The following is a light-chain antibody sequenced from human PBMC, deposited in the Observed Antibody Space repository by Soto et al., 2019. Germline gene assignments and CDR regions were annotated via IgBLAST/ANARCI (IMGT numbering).Light chain of an antibody. J-gene: IGLJ2*01. CDR2: LNSDGSH. CDR1: SGHNNYA. V-gene: IGLV4-69*01. CDR3: QTWGTAIHDVV. Sequence: VLTQSPSASASLGASVKLTCTLNSGHNNYAIAWHQQQPEKGPRYLMKLNSDGSHSKGDGIPDRFSGSSSGAERHLTISSLQSEDEADYYCQTWGTAIHDVVFGGGTKVTVL.